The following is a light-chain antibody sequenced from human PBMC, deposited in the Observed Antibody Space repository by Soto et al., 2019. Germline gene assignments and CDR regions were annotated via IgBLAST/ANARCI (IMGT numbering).Light chain of an antibody. V-gene: IGLV2-14*01. J-gene: IGLJ1*01. CDR3: SSYTSSSTYV. CDR1: SSDVGNYNY. CDR2: EVS. Sequence: QSVLTRPASVSVSPGQSITISCTGTSSDVGNYNYVSWYQHHPGKAPKLMIYEVSNRPSGVSHRFSGSKSGNTASLTISGLQAEDESDYYCSSYTSSSTYVFGTGTKVTVL.